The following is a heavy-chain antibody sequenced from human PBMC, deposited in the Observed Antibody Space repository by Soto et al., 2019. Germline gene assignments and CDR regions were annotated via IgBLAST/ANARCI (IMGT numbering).Heavy chain of an antibody. V-gene: IGHV3-30*04. Sequence: QMVESGGGVVQPGRSLGLSCAAYRFAFSGYAVHWVRQAPGKGLEWVARISYDGSSQLYADSVKGRFTISRDNSKRTLSLQMNSLRPEDTAIYYCARDQTYYDSRYGMDVWGHGTTVTVS. J-gene: IGHJ6*02. D-gene: IGHD3-16*01. CDR3: ARDQTYYDSRYGMDV. CDR2: ISYDGSSQ. CDR1: RFAFSGYA.